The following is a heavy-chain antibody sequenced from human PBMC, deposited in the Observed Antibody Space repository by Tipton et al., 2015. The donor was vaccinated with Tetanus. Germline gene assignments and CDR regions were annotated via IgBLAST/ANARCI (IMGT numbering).Heavy chain of an antibody. CDR3: ASWDSRYGSANYSFTY. D-gene: IGHD3-10*01. Sequence: QSGAEVKKPGESVKISCKGSGHTFTKYWFAWVRQMPGKGLEWMGLICADDSDTSYSPSFPGLVNISANKSSRTVYRPWSSLKASDTAIYYCASWDSRYGSANYSFTYWCQETLVPVSS. V-gene: IGHV5-51*01. J-gene: IGHJ4*02. CDR1: GHTFTKYW. CDR2: ICADDSDT.